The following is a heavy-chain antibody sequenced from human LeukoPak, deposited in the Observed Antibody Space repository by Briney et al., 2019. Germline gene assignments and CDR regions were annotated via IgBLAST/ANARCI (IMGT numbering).Heavy chain of an antibody. D-gene: IGHD6-13*01. CDR3: ARVPAAAGRANYYYYYGLDV. Sequence: PGGSLRLSCAASGFTFSGYGMHWVRQAPGKGLEWVAVIWYDGSNKYYADSVKGRFTISRDNSKNTLYLQMNSLRDEDTAVYYCARVPAAAGRANYYYYYGLDVWGQGTTVTVSS. V-gene: IGHV3-33*01. CDR2: IWYDGSNK. CDR1: GFTFSGYG. J-gene: IGHJ6*02.